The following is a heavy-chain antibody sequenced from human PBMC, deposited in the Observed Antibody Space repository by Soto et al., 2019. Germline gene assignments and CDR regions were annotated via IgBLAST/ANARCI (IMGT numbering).Heavy chain of an antibody. CDR2: INAGNGNT. J-gene: IGHJ6*02. V-gene: IGHV1-3*01. CDR3: AKRGAMVARPSFHNYYYYGMDV. CDR1: GYTFTSYA. D-gene: IGHD2-15*01. Sequence: ASVKVSCKASGYTFTSYAMHWVRQAPGQRLEWMGWINAGNGNTKYSQKFQGRVTITTDTSTSTAYMELSSLRSEDTAVYYCAKRGAMVARPSFHNYYYYGMDVWGQGTTVTVSS.